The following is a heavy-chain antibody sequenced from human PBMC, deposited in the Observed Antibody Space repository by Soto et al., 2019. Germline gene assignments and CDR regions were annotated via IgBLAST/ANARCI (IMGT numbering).Heavy chain of an antibody. CDR1: GFTFSSYA. CDR3: AKTRIAMHQNYIHI. D-gene: IGHD3-10*01. V-gene: IGHV3-23*01. J-gene: IGHJ3*02. CDR2: ISGSGGST. Sequence: GGSLRLSCAASGFTFSSYAIRWARHAPGKGLEWVSAISGSGGSTYYADSVKGRFTISRDNSKNTLYLQMNSLRAEDTAVYYCAKTRIAMHQNYIHIRGHATMVTGSS.